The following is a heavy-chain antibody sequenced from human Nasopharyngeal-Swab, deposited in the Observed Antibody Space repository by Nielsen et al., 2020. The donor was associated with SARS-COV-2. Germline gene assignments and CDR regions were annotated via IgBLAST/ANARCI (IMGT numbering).Heavy chain of an antibody. J-gene: IGHJ4*02. D-gene: IGHD3-3*01. CDR1: GFTFSSYA. CDR2: ISGSAGST. CDR3: TKDLRITIFGVAVMKDWGFDY. Sequence: GGSLRLSCAASGFTFSSYAMSWVRQAPGKGLEWVSTISGSAGSTYYAASVKGRFTISRDNSKNTLYLQMNSLRAEDTAVYYCTKDLRITIFGVAVMKDWGFDYWGQGTLVTVSS. V-gene: IGHV3-23*01.